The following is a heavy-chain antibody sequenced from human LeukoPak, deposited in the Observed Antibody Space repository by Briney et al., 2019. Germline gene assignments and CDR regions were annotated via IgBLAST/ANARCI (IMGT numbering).Heavy chain of an antibody. J-gene: IGHJ2*01. CDR1: GYSFTSYW. D-gene: IGHD7-27*01. V-gene: IGHV5-51*01. Sequence: GESLKISCKGSGYSFTSYWIGWVRQMPGKGLEWMGIIYPGDSDTRYSPSFQGQVTISADKSISTAYLQWSSLKASDTAMYYCARPGASSNWGSVGHFDLWGRGTLVTVSS. CDR3: ARPGASSNWGSVGHFDL. CDR2: IYPGDSDT.